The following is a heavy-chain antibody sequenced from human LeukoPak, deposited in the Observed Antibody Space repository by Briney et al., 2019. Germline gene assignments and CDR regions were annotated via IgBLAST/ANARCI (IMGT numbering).Heavy chain of an antibody. V-gene: IGHV3-21*01. CDR2: ISSSSSYI. CDR1: GFTFTIYS. D-gene: IGHD4-17*01. CDR3: ARDGAVTNGRYFDY. Sequence: GGSLRLSCAASGFTFTIYSMNWVRQAPGKGLEWVSSISSSSSYIYYGDSVKGRFTISRDNAKNSLYLQMNSLRAEDTAVYYCARDGAVTNGRYFDYWGQGTLVTVSS. J-gene: IGHJ4*02.